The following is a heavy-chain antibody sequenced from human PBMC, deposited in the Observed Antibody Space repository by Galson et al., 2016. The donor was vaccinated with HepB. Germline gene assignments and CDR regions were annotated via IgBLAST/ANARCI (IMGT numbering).Heavy chain of an antibody. CDR1: GYTFTGYY. J-gene: IGHJ3*02. V-gene: IGHV1-2*02. D-gene: IGHD3-10*01. Sequence: SVKVSCKASGYTFTGYYMHWVRQAPGQGLEWMGWINPNSGVTNYAQKFQGRVTMTGDTSISTAYMELSRLRSDDTAFYYCARVPYYYHGGSHFYPSAFDIWGQGTMVNVSS. CDR3: ARVPYYYHGGSHFYPSAFDI. CDR2: INPNSGVT.